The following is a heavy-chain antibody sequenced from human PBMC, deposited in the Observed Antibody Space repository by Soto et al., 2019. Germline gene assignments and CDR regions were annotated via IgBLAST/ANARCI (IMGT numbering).Heavy chain of an antibody. CDR1: GGSISRGGYY. D-gene: IGHD1-26*01. J-gene: IGHJ4*02. CDR3: AREGGILGATAADY. Sequence: QVQMQESGPGLVKPAQTLSLTCTVSGGSISRGGYYWSWVRQHPGKDLEWIGYIYYSGSTYYNPSLKSRVTISVDTSKNQFSLKLSSVTAADTAVYYCAREGGILGATAADYWGQGTLVTVSS. CDR2: IYYSGST. V-gene: IGHV4-31*03.